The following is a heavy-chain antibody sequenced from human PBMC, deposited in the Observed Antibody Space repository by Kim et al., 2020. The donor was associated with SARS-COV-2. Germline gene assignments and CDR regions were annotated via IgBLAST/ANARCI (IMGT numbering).Heavy chain of an antibody. CDR2: IYSSGST. CDR1: GVSLSTYY. V-gene: IGHV4-59*01. D-gene: IGHD6-13*01. Sequence: WETLSLTCTVSGVSLSTYYWGWIRQAPGKGLEWIGYIYSSGSTNYNPSLKSRLTISVDTSKNQFFLRLNSAPAADSAIYYCARDSGAAAGVAFDFWGQG. CDR3: ARDSGAAAGVAFDF. J-gene: IGHJ4*02.